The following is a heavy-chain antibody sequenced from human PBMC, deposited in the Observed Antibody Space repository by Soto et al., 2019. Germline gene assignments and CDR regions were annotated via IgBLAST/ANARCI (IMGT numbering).Heavy chain of an antibody. D-gene: IGHD6-13*01. CDR3: ARGIAAAGIYGMDV. CDR1: GYTFTGYY. CDR2: INPNSGGT. J-gene: IGHJ6*02. V-gene: IGHV1-2*04. Sequence: RASVKVSCKASGYTFTGYYMHWVRQAPGQGLEWKGWINPNSGGTKYAQKYQGWVTMTRDTSISTAYMELSRLRSDDTAVYYCARGIAAAGIYGMDVWGQGTTVTVSS.